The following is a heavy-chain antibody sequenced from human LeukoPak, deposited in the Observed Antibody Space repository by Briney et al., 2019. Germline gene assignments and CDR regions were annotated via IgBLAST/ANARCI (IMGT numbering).Heavy chain of an antibody. D-gene: IGHD1-7*01. CDR2: MNPNSGNT. V-gene: IGHV1-8*02. CDR3: ARGNFAGGGFDY. J-gene: IGHJ4*02. CDR1: GYTFTSYG. Sequence: ASVKVSCKASGYTFTSYGISWVRQAPGQGLEWTGWMNPNSGNTGYAQKFQGRVTMTRNTSISTAYMELSSLRSEDTAVYYCARGNFAGGGFDYWGQGTLVTVSS.